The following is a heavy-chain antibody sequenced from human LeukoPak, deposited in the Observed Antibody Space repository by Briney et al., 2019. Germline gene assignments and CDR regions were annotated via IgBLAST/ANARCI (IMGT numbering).Heavy chain of an antibody. D-gene: IGHD6-19*01. V-gene: IGHV4-39*07. Sequence: RSSETLSLTCTVSGGSISSSTYYWGWIRQPPGKGLEWIGSIFYSGRTYYNPSLKSRVTISVETSKNQFSLNLSSVTAADTAVYYCARGRLARSPYFDYWGQGTLVTVSS. CDR3: ARGRLARSPYFDY. CDR1: GGSISSSTYY. J-gene: IGHJ4*02. CDR2: IFYSGRT.